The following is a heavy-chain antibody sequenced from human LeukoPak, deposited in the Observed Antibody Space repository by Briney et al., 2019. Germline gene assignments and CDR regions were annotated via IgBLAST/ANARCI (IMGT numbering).Heavy chain of an antibody. CDR1: GGSISSYY. D-gene: IGHD2-2*01. CDR3: ARGFCTSTSCYAGDYGMHV. Sequence: KPSETLPLTCTVSGGSISSYYWSWIRQPPGKGLEWIGYVYYSGSTNYNPSLKSRVTISVDTSKNQFSLNLSSVTAADTAVYYCARGFCTSTSCYAGDYGMHVWGQGTTVTVSS. CDR2: VYYSGST. J-gene: IGHJ6*02. V-gene: IGHV4-59*01.